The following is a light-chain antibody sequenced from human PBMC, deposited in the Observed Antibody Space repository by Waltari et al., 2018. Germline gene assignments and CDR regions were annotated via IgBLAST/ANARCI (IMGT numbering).Light chain of an antibody. CDR1: NIGSKN. Sequence: SYDVTQPRSVSVSPGQTARITCGGDNIGSKNVHSYQQKPAQAPVLVIYYDSDRPSGIPERFSGSNSGNTATLTISGVEAGDEADYYCQVWDSSSDHPLFGGGTRLTVL. J-gene: IGLJ2*01. CDR2: YDS. V-gene: IGLV3-21*01. CDR3: QVWDSSSDHPL.